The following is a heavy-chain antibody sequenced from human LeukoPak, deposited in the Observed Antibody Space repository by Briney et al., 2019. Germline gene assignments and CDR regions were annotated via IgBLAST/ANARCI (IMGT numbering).Heavy chain of an antibody. J-gene: IGHJ4*02. CDR2: INPSGGGT. D-gene: IGHD2-15*01. CDR3: ASVVVVAATQPPLN. V-gene: IGHV1-46*01. CDR1: GYTFSNYF. Sequence: ASVKVSCKASGYTFSNYFMHWVRQAPGQGLEWMGIINPSGGGTDYAQKFQGRVTMTRDTSTSTVYMELSRLRSEDTAVYYCASVVVVAATQPPLNWGQGTLVTVSS.